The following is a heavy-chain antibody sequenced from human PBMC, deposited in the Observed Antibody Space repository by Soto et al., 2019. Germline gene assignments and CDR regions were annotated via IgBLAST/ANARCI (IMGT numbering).Heavy chain of an antibody. D-gene: IGHD6-19*01. Sequence: PWGSLRLSCAASGFTFSSYAMSWVRQAPGKGLEWVSGISGSGVSTHYADSVKGRFTISRDNSKNTLYLQMNSLRAEDTAAYYCAKEVGYSSGYDYFDYWGQGTLVTVSS. CDR3: AKEVGYSSGYDYFDY. J-gene: IGHJ4*02. CDR2: ISGSGVST. CDR1: GFTFSSYA. V-gene: IGHV3-23*01.